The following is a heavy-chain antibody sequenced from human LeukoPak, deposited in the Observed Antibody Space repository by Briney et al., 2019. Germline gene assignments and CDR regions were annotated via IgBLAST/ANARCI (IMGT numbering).Heavy chain of an antibody. CDR2: INADGSTT. Sequence: GGSLRLSCAASGSGFTFNNYWMHWVLQAPGKGLVWVSRINADGSTTSYADSVRGRFTISRDNAKNTLYLQMNSLRAEDTAVYYCATLISGWSLYWGQGTLVTVSS. J-gene: IGHJ4*02. V-gene: IGHV3-74*01. CDR3: ATLISGWSLY. CDR1: GSGFTFNNYW. D-gene: IGHD6-19*01.